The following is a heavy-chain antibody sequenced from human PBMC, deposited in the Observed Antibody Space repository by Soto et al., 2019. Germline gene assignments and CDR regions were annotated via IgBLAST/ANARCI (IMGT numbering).Heavy chain of an antibody. D-gene: IGHD2-15*01. CDR2: IYYSGST. Sequence: QVQLQESGPGLVKPSETLSLTCTVSGGSISSYYWSWIRQPPGKGLEWIGYIYYSGSTNYNPSLKSRVAISVDTSKNQFSLKLSSVTAADTAVYYCARDPSGGNTIDYWGQGTLVTVSS. CDR1: GGSISSYY. J-gene: IGHJ4*02. CDR3: ARDPSGGNTIDY. V-gene: IGHV4-59*01.